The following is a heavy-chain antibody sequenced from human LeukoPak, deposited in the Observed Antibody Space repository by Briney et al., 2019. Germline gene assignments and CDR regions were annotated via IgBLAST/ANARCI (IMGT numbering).Heavy chain of an antibody. V-gene: IGHV1-2*02. CDR2: INPNNGGT. J-gene: IGHJ4*02. CDR1: GYAFTGYY. CDR3: ARGPPYYGSGSYGLDY. D-gene: IGHD3-10*01. Sequence: APVKVSCKASGYAFTGYYMHWVRQAPGQGLEWMGWINPNNGGTNYAQKFQGRVTMTGDTSITTAYMELRSLRSDDTAVYYCARGPPYYGSGSYGLDYWGQGTLVTVSS.